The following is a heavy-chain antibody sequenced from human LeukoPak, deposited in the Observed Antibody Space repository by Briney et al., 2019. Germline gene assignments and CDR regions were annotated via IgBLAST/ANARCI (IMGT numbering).Heavy chain of an antibody. D-gene: IGHD3-3*01. CDR1: GFTFSDYY. Sequence: PGGSLRLSCAASGFTFSDYYMSWIRQAPGKGLEWVSYISSSGSTIYYADSVKGRFTISRDNSKNTLYLQMNSLRAEDTAVYYCAKDQFWSGYYNPLFDYWGQGTLVTVSS. J-gene: IGHJ4*02. CDR3: AKDQFWSGYYNPLFDY. V-gene: IGHV3-11*01. CDR2: ISSSGSTI.